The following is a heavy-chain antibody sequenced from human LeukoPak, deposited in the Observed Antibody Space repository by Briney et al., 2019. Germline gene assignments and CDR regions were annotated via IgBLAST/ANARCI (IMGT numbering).Heavy chain of an antibody. CDR1: GGSFSGYY. J-gene: IGHJ6*02. V-gene: IGHV4-34*01. CDR2: INHSGST. CDR3: ASSGIYYYYGMDV. D-gene: IGHD5-12*01. Sequence: SETLSLTCAVYGGSFSGYYWSWIRQPPGKGLEWIGEINHSGSTNYNPSPKSRVTISVDTSKNQFSLKLSSVTAADTAVYYCASSGIYYYYGMDVWGQGTTVTVS.